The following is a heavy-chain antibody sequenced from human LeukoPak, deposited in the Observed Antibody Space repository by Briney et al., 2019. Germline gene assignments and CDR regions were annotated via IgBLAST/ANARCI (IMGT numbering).Heavy chain of an antibody. CDR2: IYYSGST. V-gene: IGHV4-39*01. Sequence: SETLSLTCTVSGCSISSSSYYWGWIRQPPGKGLEWIGSIYYSGSTYYNPSLKSRVTISVDTSKNQFSLKLSSVTAADTAVYYCARHNPYSSSWPFFDYWGQGTLVTISS. CDR3: ARHNPYSSSWPFFDY. D-gene: IGHD6-13*01. J-gene: IGHJ4*02. CDR1: GCSISSSSYY.